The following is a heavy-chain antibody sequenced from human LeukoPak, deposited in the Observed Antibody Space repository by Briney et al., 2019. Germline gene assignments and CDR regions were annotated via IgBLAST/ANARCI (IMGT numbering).Heavy chain of an antibody. V-gene: IGHV3-23*01. J-gene: IGHJ4*02. CDR3: AKEVTMMVVLTAHDY. CDR2: ISVSGDST. CDR1: GFTFTNYA. Sequence: GGSLRLSCAASGFTFTNYAMSWVRQAPGKGLEWVSSISVSGDSTYYADSVKGRFTISRDNSKNTLYLQMNSLRAEDTAVYHCAKEVTMMVVLTAHDYWGQGTLVAVSS. D-gene: IGHD3-22*01.